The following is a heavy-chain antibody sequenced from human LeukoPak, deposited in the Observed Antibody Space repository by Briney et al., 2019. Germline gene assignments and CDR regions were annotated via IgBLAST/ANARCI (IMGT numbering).Heavy chain of an antibody. Sequence: SETLSLTCTASGGSISSYYWSWIRQSPGKGLEWIGYIYYTGTTNYNPSLKSRVTISVDTSKNQFSLKVNSVTAADTAVYYCARRSSGSWRYFDFWGQGTLVTVSS. CDR2: IYYTGTT. J-gene: IGHJ4*02. CDR1: GGSISSYY. V-gene: IGHV4-59*08. CDR3: ARRSSGSWRYFDF. D-gene: IGHD6-13*01.